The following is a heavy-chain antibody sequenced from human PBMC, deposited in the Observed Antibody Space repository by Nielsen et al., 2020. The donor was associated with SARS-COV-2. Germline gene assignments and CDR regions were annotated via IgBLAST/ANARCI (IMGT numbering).Heavy chain of an antibody. J-gene: IGHJ6*02. Sequence: SLKISCAASGFTFDDYAMHWVQQAPGKGLEWVSGISWNSGSIGYADSVKGRFTISRDNAKNSLYLQMNSLRAEDTALYYCATLGGSYYPRRYYYGMDVWGQGTTVTVSS. V-gene: IGHV3-9*01. CDR2: ISWNSGSI. CDR1: GFTFDDYA. CDR3: ATLGGSYYPRRYYYGMDV. D-gene: IGHD1-26*01.